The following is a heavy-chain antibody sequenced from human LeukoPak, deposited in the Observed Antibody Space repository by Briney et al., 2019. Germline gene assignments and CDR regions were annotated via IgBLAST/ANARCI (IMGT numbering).Heavy chain of an antibody. Sequence: GGSLRLSCAASGFTVSSNYMSWVRQAPGKGLEWVSVIYSGGSTYYADSVKGRFSISRDNSKNTLYLQMNSLRAEDTAVYYCARDQYYYDSSGYYYSWFDPWGQGTLVTVSS. D-gene: IGHD3-22*01. CDR1: GFTVSSNY. CDR3: ARDQYYYDSSGYYYSWFDP. J-gene: IGHJ5*02. CDR2: IYSGGST. V-gene: IGHV3-66*01.